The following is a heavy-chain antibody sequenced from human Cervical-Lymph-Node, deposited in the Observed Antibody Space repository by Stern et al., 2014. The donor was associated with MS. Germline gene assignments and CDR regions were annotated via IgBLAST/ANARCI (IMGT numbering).Heavy chain of an antibody. CDR1: GYTFTSYD. J-gene: IGHJ6*02. CDR3: ASSTSSAHYYYYAMDV. CDR2: MNPNSGDT. Sequence: VQLVESGAEVKKPGASVKVSCKASGYTFTSYDINWVRQAPGQGLEWMGWMNPNSGDTGYPQKFQGRVTMTRNPSISTAYMELSSLRSEDTAVYYCASSTSSAHYYYYAMDVWGQGTTVTVSS. V-gene: IGHV1-8*01. D-gene: IGHD6-19*01.